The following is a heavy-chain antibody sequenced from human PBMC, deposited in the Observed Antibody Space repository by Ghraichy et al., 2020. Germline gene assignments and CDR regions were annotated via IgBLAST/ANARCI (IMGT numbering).Heavy chain of an antibody. Sequence: GGSLRLSCEASEFTFSNYGMSWVRQVPGKGLEWVSCISGSGGSTFYADSVKGRFTISRDNSKTTLYLQLSSLRAEDTAVYYCTRLKAVGVWFGEVWGQGTLVSVSS. V-gene: IGHV3-23*01. D-gene: IGHD3-10*01. CDR1: EFTFSNYG. J-gene: IGHJ4*02. CDR2: ISGSGGST. CDR3: TRLKAVGVWFGEV.